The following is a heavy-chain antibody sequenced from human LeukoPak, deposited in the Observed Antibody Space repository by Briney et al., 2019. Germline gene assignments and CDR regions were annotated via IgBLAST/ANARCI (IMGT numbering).Heavy chain of an antibody. D-gene: IGHD3-9*01. CDR3: ARVLRYLSNGMDV. V-gene: IGHV4-59*01. J-gene: IGHJ6*04. CDR1: GGSISGYY. CDR2: IFYSGST. Sequence: SETLSLTCTVSGGSISGYYWSWIRQPPGKGLEWIGYIFYSGSTNYNPSLKSRVTISVDTSRNQFSLKLSSVTAADTAVYYCARVLRYLSNGMDVWGKGTTVTVSS.